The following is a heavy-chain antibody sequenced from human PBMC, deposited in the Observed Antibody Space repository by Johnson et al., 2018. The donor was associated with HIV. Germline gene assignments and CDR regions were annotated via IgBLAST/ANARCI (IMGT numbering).Heavy chain of an antibody. CDR2: ISYDGSNK. CDR3: ARDNGAVAGPEGAFDI. J-gene: IGHJ3*02. CDR1: GFTFSSYA. V-gene: IGHV3-30-3*01. D-gene: IGHD6-19*01. Sequence: VQLVESGGGVVQPGRSLRLSCAASGFTFSSYAMHWVRQAPGKGLEWVAVISYDGSNKYYADYVKGRFTISRDNSKNTLYLQMNSLRAEDTAVYYCARDNGAVAGPEGAFDIWGQGTMVTVSS.